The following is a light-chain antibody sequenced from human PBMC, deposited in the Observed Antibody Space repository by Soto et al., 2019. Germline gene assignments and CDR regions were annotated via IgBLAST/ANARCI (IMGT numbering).Light chain of an antibody. CDR1: QSISSR. V-gene: IGKV1-5*03. CDR3: QQYNSYWET. CDR2: KAS. J-gene: IGKJ1*01. Sequence: DIQMTQSPSTLSASVGDRVTITCRASQSISSRLAWYQQKPGKAPKLLIYKASSLESGVPSRFSGSGSGTEFTLTISSLEPDDSATYYCQQYNSYWETFGQGTKVDIK.